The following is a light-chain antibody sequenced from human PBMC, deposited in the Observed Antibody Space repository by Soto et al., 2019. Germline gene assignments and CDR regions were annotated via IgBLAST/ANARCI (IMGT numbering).Light chain of an antibody. CDR2: AAS. CDR3: QKYNSAPHT. J-gene: IGKJ4*01. Sequence: DIQMTQSPSSLSASVGDRVTITCRTSQDISNYLAWYQQEPGKVPKLLIYAASTLQSGVPSRFSGGGSGTDFSLTISSLQPEDVATYYCQKYNSAPHTFGGGTKVEIQ. V-gene: IGKV1-27*01. CDR1: QDISNY.